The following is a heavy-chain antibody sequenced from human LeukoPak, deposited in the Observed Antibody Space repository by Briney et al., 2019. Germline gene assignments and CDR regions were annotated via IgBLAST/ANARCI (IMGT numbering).Heavy chain of an antibody. Sequence: PGGSLRLSCAASGFTLSSYGMHWVRQAPGKGLEWVAVIPYAGSNKYYVDSVKGRFTISRNNSKNTLYLQMNILRAEDTAVYYCAKDSLRWSYFYYGMDVWGQGTTVTVSS. CDR2: IPYAGSNK. J-gene: IGHJ6*02. CDR3: AKDSLRWSYFYYGMDV. V-gene: IGHV3-30*18. D-gene: IGHD4-23*01. CDR1: GFTLSSYG.